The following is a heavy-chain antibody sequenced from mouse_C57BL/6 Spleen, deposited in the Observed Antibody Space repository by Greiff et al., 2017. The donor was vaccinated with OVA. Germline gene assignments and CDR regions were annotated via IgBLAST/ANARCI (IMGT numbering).Heavy chain of an antibody. V-gene: IGHV1-50*01. J-gene: IGHJ2*01. CDR3: ARGDYDSYFDY. D-gene: IGHD2-4*01. CDR2: IDPSDSYT. CDR1: GYTFTSYW. Sequence: QVQLQQPGAELVKPGASVKLSCKASGYTFTSYWMQWVKQRPGQGLEWIGEIDPSDSYTNYNQKFKGKATVTVDTSSSTAYMQLSSLTSEDSAVYYCARGDYDSYFDYWGQGTTLTVSS.